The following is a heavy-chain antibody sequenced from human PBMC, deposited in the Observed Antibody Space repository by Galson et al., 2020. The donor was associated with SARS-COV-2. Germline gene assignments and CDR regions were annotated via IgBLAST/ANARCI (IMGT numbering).Heavy chain of an antibody. D-gene: IGHD6-6*01. CDR1: GFTFPRSA. CDR3: AAFVARPVY. CDR2: SVVGRGKT. J-gene: IGHJ4*02. V-gene: IGHV1-58*01. Sequence: SVKVSCKTSGFTFPRSAVQRVRQARGQRHEWRGWSVVGRGKTNYAQKFQERATITRDMSTSTAYMELSSLRYEDTAVYYCAAFVARPVYWGQGTLVTVSS.